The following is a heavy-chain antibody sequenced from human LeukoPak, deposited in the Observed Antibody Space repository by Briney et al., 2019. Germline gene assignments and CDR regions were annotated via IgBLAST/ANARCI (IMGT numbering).Heavy chain of an antibody. J-gene: IGHJ4*02. Sequence: PGGSLGLSCAASGFTFDDYAMHWVRQAPGRGLEWVSLVSGDGGETYYADSVKSRFTISRDNSKNSLYLQIHSLRSEDTALYYCAKPRVRSKWAGLGYWGQGALVTLSS. CDR2: VSGDGGET. D-gene: IGHD6-19*01. CDR3: AKPRVRSKWAGLGY. CDR1: GFTFDDYA. V-gene: IGHV3-43*02.